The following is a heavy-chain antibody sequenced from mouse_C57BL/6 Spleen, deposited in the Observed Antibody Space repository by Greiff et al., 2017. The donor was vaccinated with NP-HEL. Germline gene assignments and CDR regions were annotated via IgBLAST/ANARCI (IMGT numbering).Heavy chain of an antibody. V-gene: IGHV1-18*01. CDR1: GYTFTDYN. Sequence: VQLKESGPELVKPGASVKIPCKASGYTFTDYNMDWVKQSHGKSLEWIGDINPNNGGTIYNQKFKGKATLTVDKSSSTAYMELRSLTSEDTAVYYCARPLRGYSWFAYWGQGTLVTVSA. CDR2: INPNNGGT. J-gene: IGHJ3*01. D-gene: IGHD2-3*01. CDR3: ARPLRGYSWFAY.